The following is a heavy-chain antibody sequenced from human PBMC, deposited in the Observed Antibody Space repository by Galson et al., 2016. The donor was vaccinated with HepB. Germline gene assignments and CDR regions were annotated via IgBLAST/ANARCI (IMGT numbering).Heavy chain of an antibody. D-gene: IGHD7-27*01. CDR3: GRGVIGDYWSFDV. CDR1: GGSFSGYY. CDR2: INHGGST. V-gene: IGHV4-34*01. Sequence: SETLSLTCAVYGGSFSGYYWSWIRQPPGKGLEWVGEINHGGSTNYNPSLKSRVTISVDTSKKQFSLKLTSVTAADTAVYLCGRGVIGDYWSFDVWGRGTLVSVSS. J-gene: IGHJ2*01.